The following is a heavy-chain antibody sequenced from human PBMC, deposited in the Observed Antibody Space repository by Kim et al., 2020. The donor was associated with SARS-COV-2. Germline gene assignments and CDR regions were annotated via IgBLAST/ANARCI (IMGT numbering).Heavy chain of an antibody. CDR3: AREIIRDYDFWSGYYVGAFDI. CDR2: IYYSGST. J-gene: IGHJ3*02. V-gene: IGHV4-59*13. CDR1: GGSISSYY. D-gene: IGHD3-3*01. Sequence: SETLSLTCTVSGGSISSYYWSWIRQPPGKGLEWIGYIYYSGSTNYNPSLKSRVTISVDTSKNQFSLKLSSVTAADTAVYYCAREIIRDYDFWSGYYVGAFDIWGQGTMVTVSS.